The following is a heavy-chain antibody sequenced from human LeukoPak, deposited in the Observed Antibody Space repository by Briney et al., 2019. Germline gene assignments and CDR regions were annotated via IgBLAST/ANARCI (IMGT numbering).Heavy chain of an antibody. D-gene: IGHD6-6*01. J-gene: IGHJ4*02. CDR2: IIPIFGTP. V-gene: IGHV1-69*13. Sequence: SVKVSCKASGDTFSTYAINWVRQAPGQGLEWMGGIIPIFGTPNYAQKFQGRVTITAGESTTTAYMELNSLRSEDTAVYYCARSFEYSSPSGGDYWGQGTLVTVSS. CDR1: GDTFSTYA. CDR3: ARSFEYSSPSGGDY.